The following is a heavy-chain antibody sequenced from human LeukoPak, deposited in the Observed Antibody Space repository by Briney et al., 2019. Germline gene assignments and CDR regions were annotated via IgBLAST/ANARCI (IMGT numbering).Heavy chain of an antibody. CDR1: GGSISSSSYY. V-gene: IGHV4-39*07. CDR3: ARESIPLSIAAVAAFDI. CDR2: IYYSGST. Sequence: SETLSLTCTVSGGSISSSSYYWGWIRQPPGKGLEWIGSIYYSGSTYYNPSLKSRVTISVDTSKNQFSLKLSSVTAADTAVYYCARESIPLSIAAVAAFDIWGQGTMVTVSS. J-gene: IGHJ3*02. D-gene: IGHD6-13*01.